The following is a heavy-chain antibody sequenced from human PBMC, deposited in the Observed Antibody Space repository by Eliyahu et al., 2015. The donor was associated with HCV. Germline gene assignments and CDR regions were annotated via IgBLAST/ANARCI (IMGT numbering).Heavy chain of an antibody. CDR1: GXSISSFY. J-gene: IGHJ4*02. CDR3: ARDPGDSSGYDS. V-gene: IGHV4-59*01. Sequence: QVQLQESGPGLVKPSETLSLXCTVSGXSISSFYWSWXRQPPGKGXEWIGYXYXSGNSDYNPSLKSRVTISIDTSKNQFSLKLSSVTAADTAVYYCARDPGDSSGYDSWGQGTLVTVSS. CDR2: XYXSGNS. D-gene: IGHD3-22*01.